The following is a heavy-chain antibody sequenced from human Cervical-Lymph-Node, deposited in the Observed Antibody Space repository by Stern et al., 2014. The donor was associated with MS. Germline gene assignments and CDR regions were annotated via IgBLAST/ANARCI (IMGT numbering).Heavy chain of an antibody. D-gene: IGHD1-14*01. CDR2: SFSSDEK. CDR3: ARSYRYNYGLDV. V-gene: IGHV2-26*01. CDR1: GFSLSYDGTG. J-gene: IGHJ6*02. Sequence: QVTLKESGPVLVKPTETLTLTCTVSGFSLSYDGTGVSWIRQPPGSALEXLAHSFSSDEKSYNTSLKSRLTISKDTSKSQVVLTLTNTDPVDTATYYCARSYRYNYGLDVWGQGTTVTVSS.